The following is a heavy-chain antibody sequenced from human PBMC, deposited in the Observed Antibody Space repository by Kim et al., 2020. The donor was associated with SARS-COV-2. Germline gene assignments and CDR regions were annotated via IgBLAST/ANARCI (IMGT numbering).Heavy chain of an antibody. Sequence: SETLSLTCTVSGSSIGSGYYWGWIRQPPGRGLEWIGSISHSGNTYYNPSLQSRVTISVDTSKKQFSLKLSSVTAADTAVYYCARKGVSGWYNFDMWGQG. J-gene: IGHJ3*02. CDR1: GSSIGSGYY. V-gene: IGHV4-38-2*02. D-gene: IGHD6-13*01. CDR2: ISHSGNT. CDR3: ARKGVSGWYNFDM.